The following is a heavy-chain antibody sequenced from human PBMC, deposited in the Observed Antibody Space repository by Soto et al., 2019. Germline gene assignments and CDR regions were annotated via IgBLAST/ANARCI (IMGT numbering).Heavy chain of an antibody. CDR2: VYHSGST. J-gene: IGHJ4*02. CDR1: GGSISTSNW. D-gene: IGHD1-1*01. V-gene: IGHV4-4*02. Sequence: PSETLSLTCAVSGGSISTSNWWSWVRQPPGKGLEWIGEVYHSGSTNYNPSFKSRVAMSVDKSKNQFSLKLNSVTAADTAVYFCARVQILQLENIFDYWGQGTLVTVSS. CDR3: ARVQILQLENIFDY.